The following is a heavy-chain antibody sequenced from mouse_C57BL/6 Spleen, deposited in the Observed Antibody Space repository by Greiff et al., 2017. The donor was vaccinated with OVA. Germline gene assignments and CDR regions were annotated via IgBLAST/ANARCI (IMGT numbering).Heavy chain of an antibody. D-gene: IGHD2-5*01. V-gene: IGHV1-81*01. CDR3: ASLYSKDAMDY. Sequence: VKLVESGAELARPGASVKLSCKASGYTFTSYGISWVKQRTGQGLEWIGEIYPRSGNTYYNEKFKGKATLTADKSSSTAYMELRSLTSEDSAVYFCASLYSKDAMDYWGQGTSVTVSS. CDR2: IYPRSGNT. CDR1: GYTFTSYG. J-gene: IGHJ4*01.